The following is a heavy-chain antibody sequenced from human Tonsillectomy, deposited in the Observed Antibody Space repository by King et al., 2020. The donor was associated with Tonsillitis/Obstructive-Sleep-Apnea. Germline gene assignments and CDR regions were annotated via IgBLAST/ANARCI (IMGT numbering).Heavy chain of an antibody. CDR2: ISGSGGST. V-gene: IGHV3-23*04. CDR3: ANLPGMAVAGPENWFDP. CDR1: GFTFSSYA. Sequence: QLVQSGGGLVQPGGSLRISCAASGFTFSSYAMSWVRQAPGKGLEWVSAISGSGGSTYYAASVKGRFTISRDNSKNTLYLQMNSLRAEDTAVYYCANLPGMAVAGPENWFDPWGQGPLVTVSS. J-gene: IGHJ5*02. D-gene: IGHD6-19*01.